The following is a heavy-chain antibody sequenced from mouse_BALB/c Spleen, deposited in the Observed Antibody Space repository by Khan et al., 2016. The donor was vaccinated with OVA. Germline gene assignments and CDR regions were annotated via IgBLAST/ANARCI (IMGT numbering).Heavy chain of an antibody. J-gene: IGHJ3*01. CDR1: GYTFTEYT. CDR2: INPNNGGT. V-gene: IGHV1-18*01. CDR3: ARWYFGSTWVAY. Sequence: VQLQQSGPELVKPGASVKISCKTSGYTFTEYTMHWVKRSHGKSLEWIGGINPNNGGTSYNQKFKDKATLTVDKSSSTAFMELRSLTSEDSAVYYCARWYFGSTWVAYWGQGTLVTVSA. D-gene: IGHD1-1*02.